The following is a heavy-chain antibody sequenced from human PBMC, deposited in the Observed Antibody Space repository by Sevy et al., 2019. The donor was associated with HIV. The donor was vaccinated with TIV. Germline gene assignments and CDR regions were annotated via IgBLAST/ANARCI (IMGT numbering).Heavy chain of an antibody. CDR2: ISAYNGNT. CDR3: ARDAGIRYSSRAPVYY. CDR1: GYTFTSYG. V-gene: IGHV1-18*01. J-gene: IGHJ4*02. Sequence: ASVKVSCKASGYTFTSYGISWVRQAPGQGLEWMGWISAYNGNTNYAQKLQGRVTMTTDTSTSTAYMELRSLRSADTAVYYCARDAGIRYSSRAPVYYWGQGTLVTVSS. D-gene: IGHD6-6*01.